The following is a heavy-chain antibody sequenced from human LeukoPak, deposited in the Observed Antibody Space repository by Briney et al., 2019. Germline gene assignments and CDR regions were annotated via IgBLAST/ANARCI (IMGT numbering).Heavy chain of an antibody. D-gene: IGHD6-6*01. CDR3: ARSGAARHYYYYMDV. V-gene: IGHV3-33*01. CDR1: GFTFSSYG. Sequence: PGGSLRLSCAASGFTFSSYGVHWVRRAPGKGLEGGAVIWYDGSNKYYADSVKGRFTISRDNSKSTLYLQMNSLRAEDTAVYYCARSGAARHYYYYMDVWGKGTTVTVSS. CDR2: IWYDGSNK. J-gene: IGHJ6*03.